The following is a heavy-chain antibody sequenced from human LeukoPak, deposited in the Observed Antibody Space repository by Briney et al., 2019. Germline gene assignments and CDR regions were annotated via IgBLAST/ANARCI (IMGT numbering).Heavy chain of an antibody. J-gene: IGHJ6*03. CDR2: INPNSGGT. CDR3: ARIVVVPAALYYYYYMDV. D-gene: IGHD2-2*01. Sequence: ASVKVSCKASGYTFTGYYMHWARQAPGQGLEWMGWINPNSGGTNYAQKFQGRVTMTRDTSISTAYMELSRLRSDDTAVYYCARIVVVPAALYYYYYMDVWGKGTTVTVSS. CDR1: GYTFTGYY. V-gene: IGHV1-2*02.